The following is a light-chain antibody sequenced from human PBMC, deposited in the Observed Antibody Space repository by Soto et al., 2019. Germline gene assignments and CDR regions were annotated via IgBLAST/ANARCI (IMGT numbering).Light chain of an antibody. CDR3: QSHDSSLHASV. CDR2: GVH. J-gene: IGLJ1*01. CDR1: SGDVGTYAL. V-gene: IGLV2-8*01. Sequence: QSALTQPPSASGSPGQSVTMSCTGSSGDVGTYALVSWYQQHPGKAPKLMIYGVHKRPSGVPDRFSGSKSGSSASLAITGLQAEDEADYYCQSHDSSLHASVFGTGTKVTVL.